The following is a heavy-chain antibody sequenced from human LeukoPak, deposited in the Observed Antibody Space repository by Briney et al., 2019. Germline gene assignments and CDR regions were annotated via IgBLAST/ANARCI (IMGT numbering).Heavy chain of an antibody. V-gene: IGHV3-21*01. CDR2: ISSGSSYI. CDR1: GFTFSSYS. Sequence: GGSLRLSCAASGFTFSSYSMNWVRQAPGKGLEWVSSISSGSSYIYYADSVKGRFTISRDNAKNSLFLQMNSLRAEDTAVYYCARVSGSYSYNPDPELDYWGQGTLVTVSS. D-gene: IGHD1-26*01. CDR3: ARVSGSYSYNPDPELDY. J-gene: IGHJ4*02.